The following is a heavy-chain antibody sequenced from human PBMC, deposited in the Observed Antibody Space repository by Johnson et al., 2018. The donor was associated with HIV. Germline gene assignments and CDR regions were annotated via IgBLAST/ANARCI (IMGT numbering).Heavy chain of an antibody. D-gene: IGHD1-26*01. CDR3: ARAAYSGSHQDACDI. V-gene: IGHV3-30*04. CDR1: GFTFSSYA. J-gene: IGHJ3*02. Sequence: QVQLVESGGGVVQPGRSLRLSCAASGFTFSSYAMHWVRQAPGKGLEWVAVISYDGSNKYYADSVKGRFTISRDNSKNTLYLQMNSLRAEDTAVYYCARAAYSGSHQDACDIWGQGTMVTVSS. CDR2: ISYDGSNK.